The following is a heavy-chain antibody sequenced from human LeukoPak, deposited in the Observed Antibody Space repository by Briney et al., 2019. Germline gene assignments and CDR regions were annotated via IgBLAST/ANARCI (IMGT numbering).Heavy chain of an antibody. CDR2: ISSSSSYI. V-gene: IGHV3-21*01. J-gene: IGHJ6*03. D-gene: IGHD3-3*01. Sequence: GGSLRLSCAASGFTFSSYSMNWVRQAPGKGLEWVSSISSSSSYIYYADSVKGRFTISRDNAKNSLYPQMNSLRAEDTAVYYCARDQGVVSPHYYYYFMDVWGKGTTVTVSS. CDR3: ARDQGVVSPHYYYYFMDV. CDR1: GFTFSSYS.